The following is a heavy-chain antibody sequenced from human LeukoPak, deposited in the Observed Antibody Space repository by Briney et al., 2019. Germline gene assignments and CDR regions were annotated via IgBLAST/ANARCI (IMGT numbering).Heavy chain of an antibody. D-gene: IGHD3-22*01. V-gene: IGHV3-33*01. J-gene: IGHJ4*02. CDR1: GFTFSSFG. Sequence: GGSLRLSCAASGFTFSSFGMHWVRQAPGKGLEWVAVIWYDGSNKYYADSVKGRFTISRDNSKNTLYLEMNSLRAEDTAVYYCARDYYYDSSGYWDYYFDYWGQGTLVSVSS. CDR2: IWYDGSNK. CDR3: ARDYYYDSSGYWDYYFDY.